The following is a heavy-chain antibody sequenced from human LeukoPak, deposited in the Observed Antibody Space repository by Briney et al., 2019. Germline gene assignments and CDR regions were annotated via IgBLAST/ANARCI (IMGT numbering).Heavy chain of an antibody. D-gene: IGHD4-17*01. CDR2: ISGSGGST. CDR3: ASLTTVTWYGY. V-gene: IGHV3-23*01. Sequence: GGSLRLSCAASGFTFSSYAMSWVRQAPGKGLEWVSAISGSGGSTYYADSVKGRFTISRDNSKNTLYLQMNSLRAEDTAVYYCASLTTVTWYGYWGQGTLVTVSS. J-gene: IGHJ4*02. CDR1: GFTFSSYA.